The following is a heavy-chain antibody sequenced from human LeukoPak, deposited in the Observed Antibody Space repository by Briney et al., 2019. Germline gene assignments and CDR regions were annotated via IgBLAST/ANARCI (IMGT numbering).Heavy chain of an antibody. CDR3: ARSFRVQVWSDFDS. CDR1: GFIFSSYW. V-gene: IGHV3-7*01. D-gene: IGHD5-18*01. Sequence: GGSLRLSCGASGFIFSSYWMNWLRQAPGKGLEWVANIKEDGSEKHYVDSVKGRFTISRDNAKNSLYLQMNSLRAEDTAVYYRARSFRVQVWSDFDSWGQGTLITVSS. J-gene: IGHJ4*02. CDR2: IKEDGSEK.